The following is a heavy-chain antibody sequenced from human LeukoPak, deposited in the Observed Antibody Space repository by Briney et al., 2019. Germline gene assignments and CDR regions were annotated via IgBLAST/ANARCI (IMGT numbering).Heavy chain of an antibody. CDR2: FSPYNGDT. J-gene: IGHJ3*01. Sequence: ASVRVSCKASDNSFTNYGINWVRQAPGQRPEWMGWFSPYNGDTKYAPKLKGRVTLTADTLTSTAYMELRTLISDDTATYYCAIGQGVITWGGADVYDVWGQGTTVIVSS. CDR3: AIGQGVITWGGADVYDV. V-gene: IGHV1-18*01. CDR1: DNSFTNYG. D-gene: IGHD3-16*01.